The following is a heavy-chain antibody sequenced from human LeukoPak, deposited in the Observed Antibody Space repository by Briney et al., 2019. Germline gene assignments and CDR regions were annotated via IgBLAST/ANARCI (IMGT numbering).Heavy chain of an antibody. CDR1: GFTFDDYA. J-gene: IGHJ4*02. Sequence: GRSLRLSCAASGFTFDDYAMHWVRQAPGKGLEWVSGISWNSGSIGYADSVKGRFTISRNNAKNPLYLQMNSLRAEDTALYYCAKALTTVTTGADYWGQGTLVTVSS. CDR2: ISWNSGSI. D-gene: IGHD4-17*01. V-gene: IGHV3-9*01. CDR3: AKALTTVTTGADY.